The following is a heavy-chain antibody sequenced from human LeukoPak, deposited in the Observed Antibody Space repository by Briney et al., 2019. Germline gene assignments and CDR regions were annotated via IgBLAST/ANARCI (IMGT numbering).Heavy chain of an antibody. V-gene: IGHV4-39*01. D-gene: IGHD6-19*01. J-gene: IGHJ4*02. CDR3: ARHPTIAVAGD. Sequence: PSDTLSLTGTVSGGSISSSIYYWGGIRQPPGKGLEWIGIIYYSGNTYYSPSLKSRVTLSVDTSKSHFSLKLSSVTAADTAVYYCARHPTIAVAGDWGQGTLVTVSS. CDR1: GGSISSSIYY. CDR2: IYYSGNT.